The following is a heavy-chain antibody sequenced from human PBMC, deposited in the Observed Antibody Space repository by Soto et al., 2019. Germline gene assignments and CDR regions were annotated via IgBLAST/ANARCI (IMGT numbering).Heavy chain of an antibody. J-gene: IGHJ4*02. CDR2: IYWDDDK. CDR1: GFSLSTSGVG. Sequence: QITLKESGPTLVKPTETLMLTCTFSGFSLSTSGVGVGWIRQPPGKALEWLALIYWDDDKRYSPSLKSRLTTXKXTXXNPVVLTMTNMDPVDAAPYYCAHRRGSGWVYSFDYWGQGTLVTVSS. D-gene: IGHD6-19*01. V-gene: IGHV2-5*02. CDR3: AHRRGSGWVYSFDY.